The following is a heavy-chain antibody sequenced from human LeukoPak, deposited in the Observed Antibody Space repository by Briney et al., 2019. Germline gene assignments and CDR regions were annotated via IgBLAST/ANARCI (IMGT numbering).Heavy chain of an antibody. CDR3: ARDLGTSGWYTFDF. J-gene: IGHJ5*01. CDR2: IHYTGTV. D-gene: IGHD6-19*01. CDR1: DGSISGTPYF. V-gene: IGHV4-39*07. Sequence: PSETLSLTCSVSDGSISGTPYFWGWFRQPPGKGPEWIGNIHYTGTVYYSPSLQSRVTISVDTSKNQFSLHVYSVTPEDTAVYYCARDLGTSGWYTFDFWGQGTLVTVSS.